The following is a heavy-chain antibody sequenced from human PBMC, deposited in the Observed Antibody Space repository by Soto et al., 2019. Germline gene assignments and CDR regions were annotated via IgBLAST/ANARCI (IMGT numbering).Heavy chain of an antibody. Sequence: QVQLVESGGGVVQPGRSLRLSCAASGFTLSSYGVHWVRQAPGMGLEWVAILWYDGSNTYYADSVKGRFTISRDNSKNTLYLQMNCLRAEDTVVYYCAREALRVATVYYFDYWCQGALVTVSS. J-gene: IGHJ4*02. CDR1: GFTLSSYG. CDR2: LWYDGSNT. D-gene: IGHD5-12*01. V-gene: IGHV3-33*01. CDR3: AREALRVATVYYFDY.